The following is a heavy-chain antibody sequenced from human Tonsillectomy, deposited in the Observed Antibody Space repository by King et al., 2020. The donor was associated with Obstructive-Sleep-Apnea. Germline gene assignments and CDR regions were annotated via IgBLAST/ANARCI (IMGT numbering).Heavy chain of an antibody. CDR3: ASGDSGWYGYYFDY. J-gene: IGHJ4*02. CDR1: GYTFTSYD. Sequence: GQLVQSGAEVKKPGASVKVSCKASGYTFTSYDINWVRQATGQGLEWMGWMNPNSGNTGYAQKFQGRVTMTRNTSISTAYMELSSLRSEETAVYYCASGDSGWYGYYFDYWGQGTLVTVSS. CDR2: MNPNSGNT. V-gene: IGHV1-8*01. D-gene: IGHD6-19*01.